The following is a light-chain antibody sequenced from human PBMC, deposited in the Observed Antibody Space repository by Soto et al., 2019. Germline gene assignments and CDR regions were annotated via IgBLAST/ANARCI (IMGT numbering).Light chain of an antibody. CDR1: QSVSSNY. Sequence: EFVLTQSPGTLSLSPGERATLSCRAGQSVSSNYLAWYQQKPGQAPRLLIYGASSRATGIPDRFSGSGSGTAFTLTISRLEPEDFSVYYCQQYGSSPLFTFGPGTKVDIK. J-gene: IGKJ3*01. CDR2: GAS. CDR3: QQYGSSPLFT. V-gene: IGKV3-20*01.